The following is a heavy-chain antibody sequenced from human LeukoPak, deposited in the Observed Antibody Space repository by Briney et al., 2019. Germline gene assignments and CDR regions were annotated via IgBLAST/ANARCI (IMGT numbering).Heavy chain of an antibody. Sequence: PGGSLRLSCAASGFTLSSYRMTWVRQAPGKGLEWVANINQDGSEKDYVYSVRGRFTISRDNAKNSLYLQMNSLRAEDTAVYYCVTGNYWGQGTLVTVSS. J-gene: IGHJ4*02. CDR1: GFTLSSYR. D-gene: IGHD1-14*01. CDR2: INQDGSEK. V-gene: IGHV3-7*01. CDR3: VTGNY.